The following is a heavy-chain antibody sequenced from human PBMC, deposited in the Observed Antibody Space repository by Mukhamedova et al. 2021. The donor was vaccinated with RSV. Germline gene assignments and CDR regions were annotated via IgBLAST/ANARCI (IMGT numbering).Heavy chain of an antibody. Sequence: INGDETTITYADSVKGRFTISRDNAKNTLYLQMNSLRPEYTAVYYCARWIYNWKDGFDYWGQGALVTVSS. V-gene: IGHV3-74*03. CDR2: INGDETTI. CDR3: ARWIYNWKDGFDY. D-gene: IGHD1-20*01. J-gene: IGHJ4*02.